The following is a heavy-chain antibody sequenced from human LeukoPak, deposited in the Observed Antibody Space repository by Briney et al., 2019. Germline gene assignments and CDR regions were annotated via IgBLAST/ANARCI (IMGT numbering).Heavy chain of an antibody. J-gene: IGHJ4*02. V-gene: IGHV1-8*03. CDR2: MNPNSGNT. CDR1: GYTFTSYD. Sequence: ASVKVSCKASGYTFTSYDINWVRQATGQGLEWMGWMNPNSGNTGYAQKFQGRVTITRNTSISTAYMELSSLRSEDTAVYYCVRLGPGYSYGYFNFDYWGQGTLVTVSS. CDR3: VRLGPGYSYGYFNFDY. D-gene: IGHD5-18*01.